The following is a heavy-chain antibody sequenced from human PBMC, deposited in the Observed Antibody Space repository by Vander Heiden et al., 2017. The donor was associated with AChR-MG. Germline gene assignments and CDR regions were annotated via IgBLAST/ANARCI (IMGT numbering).Heavy chain of an antibody. CDR1: GFSLSTSGVG. V-gene: IGHV2-5*02. J-gene: IGHJ5*02. Sequence: QITLKESGPTLVKPTQTLTLTCTFSGFSLSTSGVGVGWIRQPPGKALEWLALIYWDDDKRYSPSLKSRLTITKDTSKNQVVLTMTNMDPVDTATYYCAHRRLGYGDYASGYNWFDPWGQGTLVTVSS. CDR3: AHRRLGYGDYASGYNWFDP. CDR2: IYWDDDK. D-gene: IGHD4-17*01.